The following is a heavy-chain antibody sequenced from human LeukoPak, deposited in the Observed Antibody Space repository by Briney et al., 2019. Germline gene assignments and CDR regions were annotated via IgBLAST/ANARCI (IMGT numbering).Heavy chain of an antibody. CDR1: GGSISSSSYY. Sequence: SETLSLTCTVSGGSISSSSYYWGWIRQPPGKGREWIGSIYYSGSTYYNPSLKGRVTISVDTSKNQFSLKLSSVTAADTAVYYCASRYYDFWSGYPQPDAFDIWGQGTMVTVSS. V-gene: IGHV4-39*01. CDR3: ASRYYDFWSGYPQPDAFDI. J-gene: IGHJ3*02. CDR2: IYYSGST. D-gene: IGHD3-3*01.